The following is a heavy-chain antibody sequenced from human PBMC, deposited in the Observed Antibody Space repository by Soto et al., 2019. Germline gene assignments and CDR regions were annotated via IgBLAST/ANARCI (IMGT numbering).Heavy chain of an antibody. V-gene: IGHV3-21*06. D-gene: IGHD3-9*01. CDR2: ISSSSSYI. J-gene: IGHJ4*02. CDR1: GFTFSSYS. CDR3: AGFRGYYDILTGYDTVDY. Sequence: EVQLVESGGGLVKPGGSLRLSCAASGFTFSSYSMNWVRQAPGKGLEWGSSISSSSSYIYYADSVKGRFTISRDNAKNSLYLQMNSLRAEDTAVYYCAGFRGYYDILTGYDTVDYWGQGTLVTVSS.